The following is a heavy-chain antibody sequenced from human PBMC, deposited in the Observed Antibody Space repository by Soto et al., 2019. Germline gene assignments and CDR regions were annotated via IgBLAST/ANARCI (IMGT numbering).Heavy chain of an antibody. Sequence: QVQLVQSGAEVKKPGSSVKVSCKASGATFNGFFMSWVRQAPGQGLEWMGRVIPILRTADYAQRFQGRLTITADKSTSTGYMELSSLRSEDTAMYYCAFSNWNNGPTHYYKDVWGKGTTVTVSS. CDR2: VIPILRTA. CDR3: AFSNWNNGPTHYYKDV. J-gene: IGHJ6*03. D-gene: IGHD1-1*01. V-gene: IGHV1-69*08. CDR1: GATFNGFF.